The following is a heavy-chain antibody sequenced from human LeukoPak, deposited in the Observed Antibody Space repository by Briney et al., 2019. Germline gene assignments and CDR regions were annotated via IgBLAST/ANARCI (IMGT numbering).Heavy chain of an antibody. J-gene: IGHJ4*02. Sequence: ASVKVSCKASGYTFTSYAISWVRQAPGQGLEWMGGIIPIFVSANYAQKFQGRVTITADESTSTAYMELRSLRSEDTAVYYCARAGGSSSWHTPFDYWGQGTLVTVSS. CDR2: IIPIFVSA. D-gene: IGHD6-13*01. CDR1: GYTFTSYA. CDR3: ARAGGSSSWHTPFDY. V-gene: IGHV1-69*13.